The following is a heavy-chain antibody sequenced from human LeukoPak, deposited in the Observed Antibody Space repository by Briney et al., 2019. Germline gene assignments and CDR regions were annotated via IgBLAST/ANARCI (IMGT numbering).Heavy chain of an antibody. J-gene: IGHJ4*02. D-gene: IGHD3-10*01. CDR3: ARAKLLWFGELSRPLDY. CDR1: GFTFDDYG. Sequence: PGGSLRLSCAASGFTFDDYGLSWVRQAPGKGLEWVSTINWNGGSTGYADSVKGRFTISRDNAKNSLYLQMNSLRAEDTAVYYCARAKLLWFGELSRPLDYWGQGTLVTVSS. CDR2: INWNGGST. V-gene: IGHV3-20*04.